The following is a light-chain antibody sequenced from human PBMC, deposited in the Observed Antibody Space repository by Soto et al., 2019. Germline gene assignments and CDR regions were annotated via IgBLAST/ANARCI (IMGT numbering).Light chain of an antibody. CDR1: SCDVGAGYV. CDR2: GNS. CDR3: QSYEGSLSGYV. J-gene: IGLJ1*01. Sequence: QSVLTQPPSVSGAPGQRVTISCTGSSCDVGAGYVVYWYQQLPGTAPKLLIYGNSNRPSGVPDRFSGSKSGTSASLAISGLQAEDEADYYCQSYEGSLSGYVLGSATKVVVL. V-gene: IGLV1-40*01.